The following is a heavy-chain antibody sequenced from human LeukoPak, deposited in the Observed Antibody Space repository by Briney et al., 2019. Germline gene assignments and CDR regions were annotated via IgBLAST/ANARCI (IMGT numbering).Heavy chain of an antibody. CDR3: ARDEYSSGWYTYGY. Sequence: PSETLSLTCTVSGGSISSGGYYWSWIRQHPGKGLEWIGYIYYSGSTYYNPPLKSRVTISVDTSKNQFSLKLSSVTAADTAVYYCARDEYSSGWYTYGYWGQGTLVTVSS. CDR2: IYYSGST. CDR1: GGSISSGGYY. J-gene: IGHJ4*02. D-gene: IGHD6-19*01. V-gene: IGHV4-31*03.